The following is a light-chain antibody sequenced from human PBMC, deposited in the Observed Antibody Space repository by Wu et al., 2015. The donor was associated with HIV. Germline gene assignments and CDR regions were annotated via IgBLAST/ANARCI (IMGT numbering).Light chain of an antibody. Sequence: EIMMTESPVTLSVSAGERATLSCRASQNINNNLAWYQQKLGQAPRLLIFGASTRATGIPARFSGSGSGTEFTLTISDMQSEDFGIYYCQQYNNWPFTFGPGTQVDI. CDR1: QNINNN. J-gene: IGKJ3*01. CDR3: QQYNNWPFT. V-gene: IGKV3-15*01. CDR2: GAS.